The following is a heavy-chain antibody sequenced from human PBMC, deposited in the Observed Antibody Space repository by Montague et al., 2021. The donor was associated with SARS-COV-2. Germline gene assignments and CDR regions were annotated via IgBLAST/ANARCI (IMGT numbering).Heavy chain of an antibody. CDR1: GGSFSDYH. J-gene: IGHJ4*02. Sequence: SETLSPTCAVYGGSFSDYHWSWIRQPRGQGLEWIGEINHSGNTNXNPSLKGQVTISRDTSKSQFSLKLSSVTAADTAVYYCARGLTDISMIVVVLLGASHYFDSWGQGTLVTVSS. D-gene: IGHD3-22*01. V-gene: IGHV4-34*01. CDR3: ARGLTDISMIVVVLLGASHYFDS. CDR2: INHSGNT.